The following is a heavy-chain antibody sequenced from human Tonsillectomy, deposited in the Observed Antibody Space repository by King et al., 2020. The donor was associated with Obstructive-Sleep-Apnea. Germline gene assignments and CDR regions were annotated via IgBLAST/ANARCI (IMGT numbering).Heavy chain of an antibody. D-gene: IGHD1-26*01. V-gene: IGHV3-30*04. Sequence: VQLVESGGGVVQPGRSLRLSCAASGFTFSSYAMHWVRQAPGKGLEWVAAISYDGSNKYYVDSLKGRFSISRDNSKNTLYLQMNSLRADDTAVYYCARARVVGASTYYFDYWGQGTLVTVSS. CDR2: ISYDGSNK. J-gene: IGHJ4*02. CDR1: GFTFSSYA. CDR3: ARARVVGASTYYFDY.